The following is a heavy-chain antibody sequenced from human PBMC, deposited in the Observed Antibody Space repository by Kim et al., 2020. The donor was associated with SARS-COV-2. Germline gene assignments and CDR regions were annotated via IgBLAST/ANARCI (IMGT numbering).Heavy chain of an antibody. CDR1: GFTFSSYS. CDR3: ARDLIRYCSSTSCLRYYYYGMDV. D-gene: IGHD2-2*01. J-gene: IGHJ6*02. V-gene: IGHV3-21*01. Sequence: GGSLRLSCAASGFTFSSYSMNWVRQAPGKGLEWVSSISSSSSYIYYADSVKGRFTISRDNAKNSLYLQMNSLRAEDTAVYYCARDLIRYCSSTSCLRYYYYGMDVWGQGTTVTVSS. CDR2: ISSSSSYI.